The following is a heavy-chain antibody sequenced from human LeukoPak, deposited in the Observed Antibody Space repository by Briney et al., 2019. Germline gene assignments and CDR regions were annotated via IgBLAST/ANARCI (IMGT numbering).Heavy chain of an antibody. D-gene: IGHD2-15*01. Sequence: SETLSLTCTVSGGSISSSSYYWGWIRQPPGKGLEWIGSIYYSGSTYYNPSLESRVTISVGTSKNQFSLKLSSVTAADTAVYYCARHVDLCSGGSCYHFDYWGQGTLVTVSS. CDR2: IYYSGST. CDR3: ARHVDLCSGGSCYHFDY. CDR1: GGSISSSSYY. J-gene: IGHJ4*02. V-gene: IGHV4-39*01.